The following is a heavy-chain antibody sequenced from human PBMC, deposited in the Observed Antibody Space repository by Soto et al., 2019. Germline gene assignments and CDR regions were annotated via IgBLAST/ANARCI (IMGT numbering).Heavy chain of an antibody. CDR3: ARGGHVVVVTAAFDY. V-gene: IGHV1-18*01. Sequence: ASVKTTWKDPGYPFTNFGISWVRQAPGQGLEWMGWISAYNGNTNYAQNFQGRVTMTTDTSTSTAYMELRSLRSDDTAVYYCARGGHVVVVTAAFDYWG. D-gene: IGHD2-21*02. CDR1: GYPFTNFG. J-gene: IGHJ4*01. CDR2: ISAYNGNT.